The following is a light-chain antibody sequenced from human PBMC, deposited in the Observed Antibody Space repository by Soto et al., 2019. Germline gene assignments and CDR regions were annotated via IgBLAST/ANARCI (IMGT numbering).Light chain of an antibody. CDR3: QQYDSSVYT. J-gene: IGKJ2*01. Sequence: DIQMTQSPSTLSASVGDRVTITCRASQSISSWLAWYQQKPGKAPKLLIYRASRLGNGVPLRFSGSGSGTEFTLTISSLQPDDFATYYCQQYDSSVYTFGQGTKLEIK. CDR2: RAS. CDR1: QSISSW. V-gene: IGKV1-5*03.